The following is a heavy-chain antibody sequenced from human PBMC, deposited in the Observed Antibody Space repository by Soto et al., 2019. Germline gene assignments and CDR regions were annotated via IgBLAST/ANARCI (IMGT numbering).Heavy chain of an antibody. J-gene: IGHJ5*02. CDR2: ISYDGSNK. CDR3: AKDGNYYDSSGPEDWFDP. D-gene: IGHD3-22*01. V-gene: IGHV3-30*18. Sequence: GGSLRLSCAASGFTFSSYGMHWVRQAPGKGLEWVAVISYDGSNKYYADSVKGRFTISRDNSKNTLYLQMNSLRAEDTAVYYCAKDGNYYDSSGPEDWFDPWGQGTLVTVSS. CDR1: GFTFSSYG.